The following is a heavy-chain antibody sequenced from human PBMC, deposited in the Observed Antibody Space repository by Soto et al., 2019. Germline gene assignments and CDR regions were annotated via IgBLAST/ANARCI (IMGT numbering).Heavy chain of an antibody. Sequence: SETLSLTCAVSGGSISSGGYSWSWIRQPPGKGLEWIGYIYHSGSTYYNPSLKSRVTISVDRSKNQFSLKLNSVTAADTAVYYCARRLEEFGNYWFDPWGQGTLVTVSS. D-gene: IGHD3-10*01. V-gene: IGHV4-30-2*01. J-gene: IGHJ5*02. CDR3: ARRLEEFGNYWFDP. CDR2: IYHSGST. CDR1: GGSISSGGYS.